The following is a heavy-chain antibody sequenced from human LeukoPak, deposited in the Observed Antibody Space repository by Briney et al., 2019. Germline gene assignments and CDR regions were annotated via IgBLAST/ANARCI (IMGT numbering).Heavy chain of an antibody. CDR3: ARRPVRGKAKLYDY. D-gene: IGHD3-10*01. V-gene: IGHV4-38-2*02. CDR1: GCSISSGYY. CDR2: IYHTGKS. Sequence: SETLSLTCSVSGCSISSGYYWDWIRQPPGKGLEWIASIYHTGKSYYNPSLKSRVTISVDTSKNQFSLKLSSVTAADTAVYYCARRPVRGKAKLYDYWGQGTLVTVSS. J-gene: IGHJ4*02.